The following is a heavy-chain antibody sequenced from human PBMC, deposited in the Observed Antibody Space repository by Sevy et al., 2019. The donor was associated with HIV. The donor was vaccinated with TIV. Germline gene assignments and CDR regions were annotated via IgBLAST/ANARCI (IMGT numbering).Heavy chain of an antibody. CDR1: GYTFTGHY. V-gene: IGHV1-2*02. CDR2: INPNSGST. D-gene: IGHD2-15*01. Sequence: ASVKVSCKASGYTFTGHYMHWVRQAPGQGLEWMGWINPNSGSTDYAQKFQGRVTLTRDRSISTAYLELSRLTSDETAVYYCARVFPYCSGGSCYSPYDAFDIWGQGTMVTVSS. CDR3: ARVFPYCSGGSCYSPYDAFDI. J-gene: IGHJ3*02.